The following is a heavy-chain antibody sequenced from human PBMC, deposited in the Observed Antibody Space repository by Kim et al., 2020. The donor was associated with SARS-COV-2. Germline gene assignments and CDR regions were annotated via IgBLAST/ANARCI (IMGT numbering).Heavy chain of an antibody. J-gene: IGHJ6*02. CDR1: GFTVSSNY. V-gene: IGHV3-66*01. CDR3: ATCDSSSWPPWATYMDV. CDR2: IYSGGST. Sequence: GGSLRLSCAASGFTVSSNYMSWVRQAPGKGLEWVSVIYSGGSTYYADSVKGRFTISRDNSKNTLYLQMNSLRAEDTAVYYCATCDSSSWPPWATYMDVWGQGTTVTVSS. D-gene: IGHD6-13*01.